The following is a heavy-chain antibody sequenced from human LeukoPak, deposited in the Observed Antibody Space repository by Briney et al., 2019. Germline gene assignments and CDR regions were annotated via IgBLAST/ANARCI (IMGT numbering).Heavy chain of an antibody. Sequence: GGSLRLSCAASGFTFSSYAMNWVRQAPGKGLEWVSATSGSGGSTYYADSVKGRFTISRDNSKNTLFLQMNSLRAEDTAVYYCAKLGIVVVVAATTWFDPWGQGTLVTVSS. V-gene: IGHV3-23*01. D-gene: IGHD2-15*01. CDR2: TSGSGGST. J-gene: IGHJ5*02. CDR1: GFTFSSYA. CDR3: AKLGIVVVVAATTWFDP.